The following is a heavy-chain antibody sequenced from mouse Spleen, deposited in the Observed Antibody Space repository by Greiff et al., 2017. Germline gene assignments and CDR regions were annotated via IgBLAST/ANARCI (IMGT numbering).Heavy chain of an antibody. D-gene: IGHD2-13*01. CDR1: GYTFTSYG. Sequence: VKLVESGAELARPGASVKLSCKASGYTFTSYGISWVKQRTGQGLEWIGEIYPRSGNTYYNEKFKGKATLTADKSSSTAYMELRSLTSEDSAVYFCAIYGDYDAMDYWGQGTSVTVSS. CDR3: AIYGDYDAMDY. V-gene: IGHV1-81*01. J-gene: IGHJ4*01. CDR2: IYPRSGNT.